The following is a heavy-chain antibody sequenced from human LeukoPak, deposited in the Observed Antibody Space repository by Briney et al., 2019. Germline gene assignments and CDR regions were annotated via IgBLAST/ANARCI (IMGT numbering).Heavy chain of an antibody. D-gene: IGHD3-10*01. J-gene: IGHJ3*02. V-gene: IGHV4-59*01. Sequence: SETLSLTCSVSGGFNTHYYWTWIRQPPGKGLELIGYIYHSGSTNYNPSLNSRVTISVDTSKNHFSLKLSSVTAADTAVYYCAPGGDTMVRSPHLIWGQGTMVTVSS. CDR1: GGFNTHYY. CDR3: APGGDTMVRSPHLI. CDR2: IYHSGST.